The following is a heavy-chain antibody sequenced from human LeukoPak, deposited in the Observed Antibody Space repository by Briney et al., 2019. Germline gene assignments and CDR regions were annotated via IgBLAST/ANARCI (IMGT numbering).Heavy chain of an antibody. V-gene: IGHV4-39*01. Sequence: SETLSLTCTVSGGSISSSSYYWGWIRQPPGKGLEWIGSIYYSGSTYYNPSIKSRVTISVDTSKNQFSLKLSSVTAADTAVYYCARQQYDSWSGDYGPHGVDPWGQGTLVTVSS. CDR2: IYYSGST. D-gene: IGHD3-3*01. J-gene: IGHJ5*02. CDR3: ARQQYDSWSGDYGPHGVDP. CDR1: GGSISSSSYY.